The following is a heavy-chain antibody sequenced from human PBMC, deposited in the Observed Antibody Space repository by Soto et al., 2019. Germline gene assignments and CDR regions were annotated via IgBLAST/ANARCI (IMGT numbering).Heavy chain of an antibody. CDR3: ARSSGTYSDFDY. J-gene: IGHJ4*02. V-gene: IGHV1-2*02. CDR1: GYTFTAYS. CDR2: MSPNRGGT. Sequence: ASVKVSCKASGYTFTAYSVHWVRQAPGQGLEWVGWMSPNRGGTNYAQSFQGRATMTWDTSISTAFMELRSLKSDDAALYFCARSSGTYSDFDYWGQGTQVTVSS. D-gene: IGHD1-26*01.